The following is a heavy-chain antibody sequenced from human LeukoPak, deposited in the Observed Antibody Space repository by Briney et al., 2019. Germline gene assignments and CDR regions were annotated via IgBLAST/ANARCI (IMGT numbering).Heavy chain of an antibody. CDR3: ARLRYYAMDV. J-gene: IGHJ6*02. CDR1: GFTFSTYD. CDR2: ISSSSRTI. Sequence: GGSLRLSCAASGFTFSTYDMNWVRQAPGKGLEWVSYISSSSRTISYADSVKGRFTISRDNAKNSLYLQMNSLRAEDTAVYYCARLRYYAMDVWGQGTTITASS. V-gene: IGHV3-48*01.